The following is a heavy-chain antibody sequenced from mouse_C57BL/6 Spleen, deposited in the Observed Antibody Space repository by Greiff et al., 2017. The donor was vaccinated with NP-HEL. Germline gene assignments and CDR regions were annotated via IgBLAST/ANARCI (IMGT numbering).Heavy chain of an antibody. J-gene: IGHJ2*01. CDR2: IDPSGSYT. D-gene: IGHD1-1*01. CDR3: AKVGRWTCYYFDD. Sequence: VQLQQPGAELVKPGASVKLSCKASGYTFTSYWMPWVNQRPGQGLEWIGEIDPSGSYTNYNQKFKGKATLTVDKSSNTAYMQLSSLTSEDSAAYYCAKVGRWTCYYFDDWGKGTTLTVSS. CDR1: GYTFTSYW. V-gene: IGHV1-50*01.